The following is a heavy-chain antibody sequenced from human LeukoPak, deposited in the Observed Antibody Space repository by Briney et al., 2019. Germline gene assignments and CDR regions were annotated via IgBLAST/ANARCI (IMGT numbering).Heavy chain of an antibody. V-gene: IGHV3-23*01. D-gene: IGHD3-16*01. Sequence: GGSLRLSCTASGFTFGDYAMSWFRQAPGKGLEWVSAISGSGGSTYYADSVKGRFTISRDNSKNTLYLQMNNLRAEDTAVYFCARGRGGYGDFDYWGQGTLVTVSS. CDR1: GFTFGDYA. J-gene: IGHJ4*02. CDR3: ARGRGGYGDFDY. CDR2: ISGSGGST.